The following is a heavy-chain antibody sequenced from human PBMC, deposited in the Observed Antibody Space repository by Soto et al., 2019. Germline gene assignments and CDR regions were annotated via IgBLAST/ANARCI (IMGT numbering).Heavy chain of an antibody. Sequence: SELLSLTCTVSGGSISNFYWSWIRQPPGKGLEWIGYVYYTGSTSYNPSLKRRVTFSADSSRGQFSLRLNSVTAADTAVYYCARTVLGPDLLADSFVDYYYYMDVWGQGTTVTVSS. V-gene: IGHV4-59*08. D-gene: IGHD3-9*01. J-gene: IGHJ6*03. CDR3: ARTVLGPDLLADSFVDYYYYMDV. CDR2: VYYTGST. CDR1: GGSISNFY.